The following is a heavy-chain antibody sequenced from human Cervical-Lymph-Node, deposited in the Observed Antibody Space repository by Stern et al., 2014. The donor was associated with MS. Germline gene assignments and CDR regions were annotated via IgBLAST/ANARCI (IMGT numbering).Heavy chain of an antibody. CDR2: IDWTNEN. Sequence: QVTLRESGPAVVKPTQTLTLTCTFSGFSLSSDGMCVTWIRQPPGKALEWLVLIDWTNENYYHTSPETRLSLSKAPPKNPVALHMTNIDPMDTATYYCARMVGATGYYYDVDVWGQGTTVTVSS. CDR3: ARMVGATGYYYDVDV. D-gene: IGHD1-26*01. CDR1: GFSLSSDGMC. V-gene: IGHV2-70*01. J-gene: IGHJ6*02.